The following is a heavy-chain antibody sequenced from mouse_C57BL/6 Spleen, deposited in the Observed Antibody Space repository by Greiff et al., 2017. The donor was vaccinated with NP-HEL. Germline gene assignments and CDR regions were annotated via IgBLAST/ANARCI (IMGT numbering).Heavy chain of an antibody. Sequence: VQLVESGAELVKPGASVKISCKASGYAFSSYWMNWVKQRPGKGLEWIGQIYPGDGDTNYNGKFKGKATLTADKATSTAYMQLSSLTSEDSAVYFCARQGEGYYWGQGTTLTVSS. CDR3: ARQGEGYY. V-gene: IGHV1-80*01. CDR1: GYAFSSYW. CDR2: IYPGDGDT. J-gene: IGHJ2*01.